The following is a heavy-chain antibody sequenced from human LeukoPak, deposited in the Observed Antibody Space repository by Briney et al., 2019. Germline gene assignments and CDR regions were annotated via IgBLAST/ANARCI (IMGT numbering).Heavy chain of an antibody. CDR1: GYSISSGYY. J-gene: IGHJ6*03. CDR2: IYSSGST. V-gene: IGHV4-38-2*02. Sequence: SETLSLTCTVSGYSISSGYYWGWIRQPPGKGLEWIGRIYSSGSTNYNPSLKSRITMSVDTSKNQFSLKVSSVTAADTAVYYCTRDGRPGTYYYYMDVWGKGTTVTISS. D-gene: IGHD3-10*01. CDR3: TRDGRPGTYYYYMDV.